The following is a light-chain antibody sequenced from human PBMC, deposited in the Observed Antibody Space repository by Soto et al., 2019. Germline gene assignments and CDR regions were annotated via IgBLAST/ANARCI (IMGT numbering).Light chain of an antibody. CDR3: QHYDNLPLT. V-gene: IGKV1-33*01. CDR2: DAC. CDR1: QDFSNY. Sequence: DIQMTQSPSSLSASVGDRVTITCQASQDFSNYLYWYQQKPGKAPKLLIYDACNLETVVQSRFSGSGSGTDYTFTISSLQPEDIATDYCQHYDNLPLTFGGGTQVEIK. J-gene: IGKJ4*01.